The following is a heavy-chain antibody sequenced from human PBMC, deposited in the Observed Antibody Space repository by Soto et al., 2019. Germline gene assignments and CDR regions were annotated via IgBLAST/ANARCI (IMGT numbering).Heavy chain of an antibody. CDR2: ISSSGNT. Sequence: SETLSLTCTVSDGSISNFYWSWIRQPPGKGLEWIGYISSSGNTNYNPSLKSRVSISVDTSKTQFSLNLTSVTAADTAVYYCARAPMVLTRSYFDSWGQGXPVTVYS. CDR3: ARAPMVLTRSYFDS. J-gene: IGHJ4*02. CDR1: DGSISNFY. V-gene: IGHV4-59*01. D-gene: IGHD2-8*01.